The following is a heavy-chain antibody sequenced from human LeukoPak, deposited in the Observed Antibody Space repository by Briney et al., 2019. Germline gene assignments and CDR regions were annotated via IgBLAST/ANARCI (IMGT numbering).Heavy chain of an antibody. J-gene: IGHJ4*02. CDR3: AREGAWSRKYYYDSSGYYYIGHYFDY. Sequence: SETLSLTCTVSGGSISSYYWSWIRQPPGKGLEWIGYNSYSGSTNYNPSLKSRVTISLDTSKNQFSLKLTSVTAAYTAVYYCAREGAWSRKYYYDSSGYYYIGHYFDYWGQGTLVTVSS. D-gene: IGHD3-22*01. V-gene: IGHV4-59*01. CDR2: NSYSGST. CDR1: GGSISSYY.